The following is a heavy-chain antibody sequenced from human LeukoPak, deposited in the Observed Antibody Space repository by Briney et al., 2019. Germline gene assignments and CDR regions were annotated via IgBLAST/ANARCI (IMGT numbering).Heavy chain of an antibody. D-gene: IGHD2-8*01. CDR2: ISGSGGVT. Sequence: GGSLRLSCAASGFTFSSYAMSWVRQAPGKGLEWVSTISGSGGVTYYADSMKGRCTISRDNSQNRLYLKMNSLRAEDTAVYYCMGSGYCTNGICSYFDYWGQGTLVTVSS. CDR3: MGSGYCTNGICSYFDY. CDR1: GFTFSSYA. J-gene: IGHJ4*02. V-gene: IGHV3-23*01.